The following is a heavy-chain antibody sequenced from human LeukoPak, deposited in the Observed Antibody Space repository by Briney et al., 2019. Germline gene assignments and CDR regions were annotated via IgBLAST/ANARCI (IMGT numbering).Heavy chain of an antibody. CDR1: GYTFTSYD. CDR2: ISAYNGNT. Sequence: ASVKVSCKASGYTFTSYDINWVRQATGQGLEWMGWISAYNGNTNYAQKLQGRVTMTTDTSTSTAYMELRSLRSDDTAVYYCARDQGIAAAGTWFDPWGQGTLVTVSS. V-gene: IGHV1-18*01. CDR3: ARDQGIAAAGTWFDP. D-gene: IGHD6-13*01. J-gene: IGHJ5*02.